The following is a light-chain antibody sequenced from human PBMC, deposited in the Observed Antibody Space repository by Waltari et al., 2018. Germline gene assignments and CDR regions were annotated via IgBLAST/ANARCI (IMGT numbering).Light chain of an antibody. CDR1: NIRSKS. J-gene: IGLJ1*01. Sequence: SYVLTQPPSVSVAPGQTARISCGGNNIRSKSVHWYRQKPGQAPILVVYDDTDRPSVIPERFSGSNSGNTATLTISRVEAGDEADYYCQVWDTSGNYVFGAGTKVTVL. V-gene: IGLV3-21*02. CDR3: QVWDTSGNYV. CDR2: DDT.